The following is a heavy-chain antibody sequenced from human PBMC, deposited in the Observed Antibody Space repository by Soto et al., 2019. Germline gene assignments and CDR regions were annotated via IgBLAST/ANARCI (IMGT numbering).Heavy chain of an antibody. CDR3: ARGLGICSGGSCDGYGMDV. CDR1: GYTFTSYA. Sequence: QVQLVQSGAEVKKPGASVKVSCKASGYTFTSYAMHWVRQAPGQRLEWMGWINAGNGNTKYSQKFRGRVTITRDTSASTAYMELSSLRSEDTAVYYCARGLGICSGGSCDGYGMDVWGQGTTVTVSS. D-gene: IGHD2-15*01. V-gene: IGHV1-3*01. CDR2: INAGNGNT. J-gene: IGHJ6*02.